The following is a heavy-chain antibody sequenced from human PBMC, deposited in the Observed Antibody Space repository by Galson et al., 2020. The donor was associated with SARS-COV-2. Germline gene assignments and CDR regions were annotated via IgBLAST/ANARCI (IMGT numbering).Heavy chain of an antibody. CDR3: ARDSPSEGRIDY. CDR1: GGSISSGNW. Sequence: SETLFLTCAVSGGSISSGNWWSWVRQPPGKGLEWIGEIYHSGSTNYNPSLKSRVTISVDTSKNQFSLKLNSVTAADTAVYYCARDSPSEGRIDYWGQGTLVTVSS. J-gene: IGHJ4*02. CDR2: IYHSGST. V-gene: IGHV4-4*02.